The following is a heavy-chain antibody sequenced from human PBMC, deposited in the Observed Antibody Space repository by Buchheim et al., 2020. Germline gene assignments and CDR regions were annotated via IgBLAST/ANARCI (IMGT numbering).Heavy chain of an antibody. CDR1: GASISSYH. CDR2: IYDSGRT. V-gene: IGHV4-59*08. Sequence: QVQLQESGPGLVKPSETLSLTCTVSGASISSYHWSWLRQAPEKGLEWIGNIYDSGRTNYNHSLKSRVTMSADTSKNQLSLKLSSVTAADTAVYYCARHRGAYRDSSWYEWGQGTL. CDR3: ARHRGAYRDSSWYE. J-gene: IGHJ4*02. D-gene: IGHD6-13*01.